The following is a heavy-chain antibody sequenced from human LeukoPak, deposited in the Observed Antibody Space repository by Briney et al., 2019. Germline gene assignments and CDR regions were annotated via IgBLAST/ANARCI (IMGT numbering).Heavy chain of an antibody. CDR3: AKATGGDYSFDY. V-gene: IGHV3-30*18. Sequence: GGSLRLSCAASGFTFSTSGMHWVRQAPGKGLEWVAVISYDGSNKYYADSVKGRFTISRDNSKNTLYLQMNSLRAEDTAVYYCAKATGGDYSFDYWGQGTLVTVSS. J-gene: IGHJ4*02. D-gene: IGHD4-17*01. CDR1: GFTFSTSG. CDR2: ISYDGSNK.